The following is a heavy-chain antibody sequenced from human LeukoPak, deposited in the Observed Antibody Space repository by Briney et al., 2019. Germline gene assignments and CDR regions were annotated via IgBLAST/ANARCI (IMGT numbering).Heavy chain of an antibody. D-gene: IGHD1-14*01. Sequence: PGGSLRLSCVASGFIFSTYGLHWVRQSPGRGLEWVAVIWYDGSQRYYADSVKGRFTISRDDSQNTIYLQMDSLRAEDTAVYYCATSSPRNYFAHWGQGTLVTVSS. J-gene: IGHJ4*02. CDR3: ATSSPRNYFAH. CDR2: IWYDGSQR. V-gene: IGHV3-33*01. CDR1: GFIFSTYG.